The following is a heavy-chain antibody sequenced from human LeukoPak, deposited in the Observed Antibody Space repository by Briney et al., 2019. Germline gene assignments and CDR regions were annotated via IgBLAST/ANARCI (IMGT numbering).Heavy chain of an antibody. CDR3: ARGWGGRY. V-gene: IGHV4-38-2*02. D-gene: IGHD3-16*01. CDR2: IYHSGRT. CDR1: GYSISSGYY. Sequence: KSSETLSLTCTVSGYSISSGYYWGWIRQPPGKGLEWIGSIYHSGRTFYNPSLKSRATISVDTSKNQFSLKLSSVTAADTAVYYCARGWGGRYWGQGTLVTVSS. J-gene: IGHJ4*02.